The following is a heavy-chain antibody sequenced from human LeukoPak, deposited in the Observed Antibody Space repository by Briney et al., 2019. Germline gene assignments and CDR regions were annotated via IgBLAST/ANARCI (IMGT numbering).Heavy chain of an antibody. CDR3: AKVLLPYYDILTGYQNDYYFDY. CDR2: ISGSGGNA. CDR1: GFTFNTYA. V-gene: IGHV3-23*01. Sequence: GGSLRLSCAASGFTFNTYAMNWVRQAPGKGLEWVSTISGSGGNAYYADSVKGRFTISRDNSKNTLYLQMNSLRAEDTAVYYCAKVLLPYYDILTGYQNDYYFDYWGQGTLVTVSS. D-gene: IGHD3-9*01. J-gene: IGHJ4*02.